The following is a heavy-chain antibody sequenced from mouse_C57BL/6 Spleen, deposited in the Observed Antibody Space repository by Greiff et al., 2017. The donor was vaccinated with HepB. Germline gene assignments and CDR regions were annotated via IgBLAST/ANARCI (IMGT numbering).Heavy chain of an antibody. CDR2: ISYDGSN. CDR1: GYSITSGYY. J-gene: IGHJ3*01. Sequence: ESGPGLVKPSQSLSLTCSVTGYSITSGYYWNWIRQFPGNKLEWMGYISYDGSNNYNPSLKNRISITRDTSKNQFFLKLNSVTTEDTATYYCARGIYDGYPLAYWGQGTLVTVSA. V-gene: IGHV3-6*01. CDR3: ARGIYDGYPLAY. D-gene: IGHD2-3*01.